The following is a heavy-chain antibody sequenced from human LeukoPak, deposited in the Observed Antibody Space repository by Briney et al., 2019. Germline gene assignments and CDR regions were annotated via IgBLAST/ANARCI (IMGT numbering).Heavy chain of an antibody. J-gene: IGHJ3*02. CDR3: ARPYSNYPADAFDI. D-gene: IGHD4-11*01. CDR2: IYYSGST. V-gene: IGHV4-39*01. CDR1: GGSISSSSYY. Sequence: SETLSLTCTVSGGSISSSSYYWGWLRQPPGKGLEWIGSIYYSGSTYYNPSLKSRVTISVDTSKNQFSLKLSSVTAADTAVYYCARPYSNYPADAFDIWGQGTMVTVSS.